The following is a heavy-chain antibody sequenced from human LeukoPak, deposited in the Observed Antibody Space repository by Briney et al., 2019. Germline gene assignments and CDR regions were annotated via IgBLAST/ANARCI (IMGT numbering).Heavy chain of an antibody. D-gene: IGHD3-10*01. V-gene: IGHV1-2*02. CDR1: GYTFTSYF. CDR2: INPYTGAT. Sequence: ASVKVSCKASGYTFTSYFMHWVRQAPGQGLEWMAWINPYTGATSSAQKFQGRVSLTRDMSINTAYMELSSLRSDDTAVYYCARRSKILLALDFWGQGTLVTVSS. J-gene: IGHJ4*02. CDR3: ARRSKILLALDF.